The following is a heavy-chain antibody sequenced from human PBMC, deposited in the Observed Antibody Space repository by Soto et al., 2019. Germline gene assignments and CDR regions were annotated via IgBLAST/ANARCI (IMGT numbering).Heavy chain of an antibody. CDR2: IYYSGST. Sequence: SETLSLTCTGSGGSISSYYWGWIRQPPGKGLEWIGYIYYSGSTNYNPSLKSRVTISVDTSKNQFSLKLSSVTAADTAVYYCARVATYGFIDYRGQGTLVTVSS. D-gene: IGHD5-12*01. CDR3: ARVATYGFIDY. V-gene: IGHV4-59*01. J-gene: IGHJ4*02. CDR1: GGSISSYY.